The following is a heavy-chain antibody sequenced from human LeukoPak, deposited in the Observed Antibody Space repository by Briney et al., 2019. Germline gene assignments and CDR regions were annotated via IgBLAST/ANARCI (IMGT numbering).Heavy chain of an antibody. CDR2: ISYDGSNK. CDR3: ARVRDIVVVPAPYYYYYGMDA. J-gene: IGHJ6*02. Sequence: PGGSLRLSCAASGFTFSSYAMHWVRQAPGQGLEWVAVISYDGSNKYYADSVKGRFTISRDNSKNTLYLQMNSLRAEDTAVYYCARVRDIVVVPAPYYYYYGMDAWGQGTTVTVSS. CDR1: GFTFSSYA. V-gene: IGHV3-30-3*01. D-gene: IGHD2-2*01.